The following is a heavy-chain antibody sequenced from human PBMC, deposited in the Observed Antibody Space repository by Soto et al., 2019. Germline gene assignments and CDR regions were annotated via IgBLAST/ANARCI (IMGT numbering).Heavy chain of an antibody. CDR3: ASLDRSGQLEY. CDR1: GDAISSGSYY. Sequence: QVQLQESGPGLVKPAETLSLTCTVSGDAISSGSYYWIWIRQPPGKGLEWIGFIYYTGSANYNASLRSRVTISVDTSKNQFSLRLNSVTAADTAKYCCASLDRSGQLEYWGQGSLVIVST. J-gene: IGHJ4*02. D-gene: IGHD3-22*01. V-gene: IGHV4-61*01. CDR2: IYYTGSA.